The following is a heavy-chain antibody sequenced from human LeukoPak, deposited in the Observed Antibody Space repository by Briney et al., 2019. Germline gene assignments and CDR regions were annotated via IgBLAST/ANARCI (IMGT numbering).Heavy chain of an antibody. CDR3: ARWSWDSSGYYFERSGYFDY. J-gene: IGHJ4*02. CDR1: GGTFSSYA. D-gene: IGHD3-22*01. CDR2: IIPIFGTA. Sequence: SVKVSCKASGGTFSSYAISWVRQAPGQGLEWMGGIIPIFGTANYAQKFQGRVTITADESTSTDYMELSSLRSEDTAVYYCARWSWDSSGYYFERSGYFDYWGQGTLVTVSS. V-gene: IGHV1-69*13.